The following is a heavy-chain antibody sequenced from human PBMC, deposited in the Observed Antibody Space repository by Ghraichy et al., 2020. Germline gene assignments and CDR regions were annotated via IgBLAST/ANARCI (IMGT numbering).Heavy chain of an antibody. CDR1: GFTFSSYG. D-gene: IGHD1-26*01. CDR3: AKSMGSGSYYAVDY. J-gene: IGHJ4*02. Sequence: GGSLRLSCAASGFTFSSYGMNWVRQAPGKGLEWVSYISSSSGTIYYADSVKGRFTISRDNAKNSLSLQMNSLRDEDTAVYYCAKSMGSGSYYAVDYWGQGTLVTVSS. CDR2: ISSSSGTI. V-gene: IGHV3-48*02.